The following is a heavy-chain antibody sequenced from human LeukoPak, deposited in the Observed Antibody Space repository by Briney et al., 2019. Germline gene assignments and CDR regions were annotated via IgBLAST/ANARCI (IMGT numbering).Heavy chain of an antibody. CDR2: IKQDGSEK. Sequence: GGSLRLSCAASGFTFSSYWMTWVRQAPGKGLEWVANIKQDGSEKYYVDSVKGRFTISRDNAKNSLYLQMNSLRAEDTAVYYCARTGLWFGEFVYFDYWGQGTLVTVSS. J-gene: IGHJ4*02. V-gene: IGHV3-7*01. D-gene: IGHD3-10*01. CDR3: ARTGLWFGEFVYFDY. CDR1: GFTFSSYW.